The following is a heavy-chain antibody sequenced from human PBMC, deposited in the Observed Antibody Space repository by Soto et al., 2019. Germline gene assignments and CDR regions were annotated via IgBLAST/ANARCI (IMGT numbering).Heavy chain of an antibody. V-gene: IGHV1-46*03. CDR2: FNPSGGRT. J-gene: IGHJ4*02. CDR3: ARVRSSGSGSYYADFDY. Sequence: QVQLVQSGAEVKKPGASVKVSCKASGYTFTSYYMHWVRQAPGQGLEWMGIFNPSGGRTSYAQKFQGRVTMTRYTSTSTVYMELSSLRSEDTAVYYCARVRSSGSGSYYADFDYWGQGTLVTVSS. D-gene: IGHD3-10*01. CDR1: GYTFTSYY.